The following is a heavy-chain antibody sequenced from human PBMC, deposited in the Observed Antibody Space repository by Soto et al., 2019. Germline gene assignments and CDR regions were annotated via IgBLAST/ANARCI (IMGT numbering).Heavy chain of an antibody. CDR1: GSNFTSYT. Sequence: GGSLSPPCAAPGSNFTSYTINWVRQAPGKRLEWLSSISSSGYTFTTDSARGRFTTSRDNATNSVYLQRNSLRAWGTAVYLCGRYCSGGGFYAGMDMGGRGTRGTVS. V-gene: IGHV3-21*01. CDR2: ISSSGYT. J-gene: IGHJ6*02. CDR3: GRYCSGGGFYAGMDM. D-gene: IGHD2-15*01.